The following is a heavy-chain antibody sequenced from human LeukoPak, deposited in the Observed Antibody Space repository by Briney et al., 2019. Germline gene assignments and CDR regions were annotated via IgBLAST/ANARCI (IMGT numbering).Heavy chain of an antibody. CDR3: AKDRRLVRSSTPSDFDY. Sequence: PGGSLGLSCAASGFTFSSYGMHWVRQAPGKGLEWVAFIRYDGSNKYYADSVKGRFTISRDNSKNTLYLQMNSLRAEDTAVYYCAKDRRLVRSSTPSDFDYWGQGTLVTVSS. CDR1: GFTFSSYG. CDR2: IRYDGSNK. D-gene: IGHD6-19*01. V-gene: IGHV3-30*02. J-gene: IGHJ4*02.